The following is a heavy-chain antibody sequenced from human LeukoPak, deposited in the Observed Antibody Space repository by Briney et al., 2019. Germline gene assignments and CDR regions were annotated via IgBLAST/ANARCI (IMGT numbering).Heavy chain of an antibody. Sequence: GASVKVSCKASGGTFSSYAISWVRQAPGQGLEWMGGIIPIFGTANYAQKFQGRVTITTDESTSTAYMELSSLRSEDTAVYYCASSGSYTGDYWGQGTLVTVSS. CDR2: IIPIFGTA. V-gene: IGHV1-69*05. J-gene: IGHJ4*02. CDR3: ASSGSYTGDY. CDR1: GGTFSSYA. D-gene: IGHD1-26*01.